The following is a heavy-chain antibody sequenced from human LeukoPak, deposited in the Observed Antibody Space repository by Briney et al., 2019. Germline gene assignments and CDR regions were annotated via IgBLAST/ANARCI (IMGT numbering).Heavy chain of an antibody. CDR3: ARVSSTYDFWSGYQYPVRYNWIDP. D-gene: IGHD3-3*01. Sequence: SETLSLTCAVSGGSISSGGCSWSWIRQPPGKGLEWIGYIYHSGSTCYNPSLKSRVTISVDRSKNQFSLKLSSVTAADTAVYYCARVSSTYDFWSGYQYPVRYNWIDPWGQGTLVTVSS. J-gene: IGHJ5*02. V-gene: IGHV4-30-2*01. CDR2: IYHSGST. CDR1: GGSISSGGCS.